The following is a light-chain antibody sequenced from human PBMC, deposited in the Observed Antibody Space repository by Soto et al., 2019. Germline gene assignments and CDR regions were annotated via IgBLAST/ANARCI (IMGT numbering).Light chain of an antibody. J-gene: IGKJ2*01. Sequence: EVVLTQSPGTLSLSPGARATLSCRASQFVSSTYLAWYQQRPGQAPRLLIYGASSRATGIPDRFSGGGSETDFTLTISRLESEDSAVYYCQQYGSSQYTFGQGTKVDIK. CDR3: QQYGSSQYT. CDR2: GAS. V-gene: IGKV3-20*01. CDR1: QFVSSTY.